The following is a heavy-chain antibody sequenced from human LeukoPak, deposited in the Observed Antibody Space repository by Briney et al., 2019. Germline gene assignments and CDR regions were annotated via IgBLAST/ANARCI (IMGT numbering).Heavy chain of an antibody. CDR1: GYSFTSYW. J-gene: IGHJ2*01. V-gene: IGHV3-7*01. CDR2: IKQDGSEK. CDR3: ARVPILTVQGSEGYWYFDL. Sequence: GESLKISCKGSGYSFTSYWIGWVRQAPGKGLEWVANIKQDGSEKYYVDSVKGRFTISRDNAKNSLYLQMNSLRAEDTAVYYCARVPILTVQGSEGYWYFDLWGRGTLVTVSS. D-gene: IGHD4-11*01.